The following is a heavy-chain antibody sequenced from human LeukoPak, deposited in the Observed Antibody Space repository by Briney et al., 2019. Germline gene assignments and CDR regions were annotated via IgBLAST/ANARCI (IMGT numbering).Heavy chain of an antibody. D-gene: IGHD2-15*01. CDR3: ARDKQAIGSGYYYYGMDV. CDR2: IWYDGSNK. Sequence: GGSLRLSCAASGFTFSSYGMHWVRQAPGKGLEWVAVIWYDGSNKYYADSVKGRFTISRDNSKNTLYLQMNSLRAEDTAVYYCARDKQAIGSGYYYYGMDVWGQGTTVTASS. CDR1: GFTFSSYG. V-gene: IGHV3-33*01. J-gene: IGHJ6*02.